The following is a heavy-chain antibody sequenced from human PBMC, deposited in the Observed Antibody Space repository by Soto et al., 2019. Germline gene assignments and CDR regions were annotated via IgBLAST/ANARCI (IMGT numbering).Heavy chain of an antibody. J-gene: IGHJ4*02. CDR3: ARDRLGATGDY. CDR1: GYTFTSYG. V-gene: IGHV1-18*01. D-gene: IGHD1-26*01. CDR2: ISAYNSNI. Sequence: ASVKVSCKASGYTFTSYGISWVRQTPGQGLEWMGWISAYNSNINYAQKLQGRVTMTTDTSTSTAYMELRSLRSDDTAVYFCARDRLGATGDYWGQGTLVTVYS.